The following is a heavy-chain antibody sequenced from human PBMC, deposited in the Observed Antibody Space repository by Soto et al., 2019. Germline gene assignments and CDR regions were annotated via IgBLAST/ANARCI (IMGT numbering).Heavy chain of an antibody. Sequence: GASVKVSCKASGYTFTSYYMHWVRQAPGQGLEWMGIINPSGGSTSYAQKLQGRVTMTRDTSTSTVYMELSSLRSEDTAVYYCARAARAGIVAPSLDYWGQGTLVTVSS. CDR1: GYTFTSYY. CDR2: INPSGGST. J-gene: IGHJ4*02. V-gene: IGHV1-46*03. D-gene: IGHD1-26*01. CDR3: ARAARAGIVAPSLDY.